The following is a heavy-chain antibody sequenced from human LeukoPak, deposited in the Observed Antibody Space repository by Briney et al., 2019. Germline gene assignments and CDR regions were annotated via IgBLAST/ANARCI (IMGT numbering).Heavy chain of an antibody. CDR1: GGTFSSYA. J-gene: IGHJ4*02. CDR2: IIPIFGTA. CDR3: ATYYYDSSGYLSLFDY. V-gene: IGHV1-69*01. Sequence: SVKVSCKASGGTFSSYAISWVRQAPGQGLEWMGGIIPIFGTANYAQKFQGRVTITADESTSTAYMELSSLRSEDTAVYYCATYYYDSSGYLSLFDYWGQGTLVTVSS. D-gene: IGHD3-22*01.